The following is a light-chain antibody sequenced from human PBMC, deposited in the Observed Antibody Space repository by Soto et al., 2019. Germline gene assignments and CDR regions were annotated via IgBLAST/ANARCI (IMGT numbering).Light chain of an antibody. V-gene: IGLV1-47*02. CDR1: SSNIGGTNY. CDR3: ASWDDRLGAVI. Sequence: QSALTQPPSASGTPGQRVFISCSGSSSNIGGTNYAYWYQQLPGAAPKLLMHSNNLRPSGVPERISGSKSGTSAYLAISGLRSEDEAVYYCASWDDRLGAVIFGGGTKVTVL. J-gene: IGLJ2*01. CDR2: SNN.